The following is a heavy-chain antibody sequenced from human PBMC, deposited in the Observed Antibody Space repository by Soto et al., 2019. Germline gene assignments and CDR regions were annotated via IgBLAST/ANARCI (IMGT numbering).Heavy chain of an antibody. V-gene: IGHV3-74*03. CDR1: GFTFSKYW. D-gene: IGHD3-10*01. J-gene: IGHJ4*02. CDR2: IIGDGLYT. Sequence: EVQLVESGGGLVQPGGSLILSCAASGFTFSKYWMVWVRQAPRKGLVWVSRIIGDGLYTTYADSVKGRFTISRDNAKNTVYLQTNSLRVEDTAVYYCARRILGSGTANDHWGQGTLVTDSS. CDR3: ARRILGSGTANDH.